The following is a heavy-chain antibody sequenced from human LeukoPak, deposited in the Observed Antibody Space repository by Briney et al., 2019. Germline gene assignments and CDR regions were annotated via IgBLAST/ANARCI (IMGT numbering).Heavy chain of an antibody. CDR3: ARYHDYVWGSYRYSYGMDV. V-gene: IGHV3-20*04. CDR1: GFGFEHYG. D-gene: IGHD3-16*02. Sequence: GGSLRLSCVASGFGFEHYGMHWVRQAPGKGLEWVALISAYGDGKKYADSVKGRFTISRDNAKNSLYLQMNSLRDEDTAVYYCARYHDYVWGSYRYSYGMDVWGQGTTVTVSS. CDR2: ISAYGDGK. J-gene: IGHJ6*02.